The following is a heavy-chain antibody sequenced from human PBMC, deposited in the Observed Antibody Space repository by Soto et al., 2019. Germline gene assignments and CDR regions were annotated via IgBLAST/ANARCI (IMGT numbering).Heavy chain of an antibody. J-gene: IGHJ4*02. CDR2: IIPIFGTA. Sequence: QVQMVRSGAEVKKPGSSVTVSCKASGGTFSSYAISWLRQAPGQGLEWMGGIIPIFGTANYAPKFQGRVTITPDKSTSTAYMELSSLRSEDTAVYYCAGEMATTPFDYWGQGTLVTVSS. V-gene: IGHV1-69*14. CDR1: GGTFSSYA. CDR3: AGEMATTPFDY. D-gene: IGHD5-12*01.